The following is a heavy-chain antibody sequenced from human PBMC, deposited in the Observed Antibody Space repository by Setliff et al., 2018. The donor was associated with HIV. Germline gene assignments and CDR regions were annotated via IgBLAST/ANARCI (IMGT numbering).Heavy chain of an antibody. V-gene: IGHV1-69*05. J-gene: IGHJ3*01. CDR2: IIPICGTA. D-gene: IGHD1-26*01. CDR3: ATEGAGGSYQRASALDL. Sequence: SVKVSCKASGGTFSSYAISWVRQAPGQGLEWMGGIIPICGTANYAQKFQGRVTITTDESTSTAYMELSNLRSEDTAVYYCATEGAGGSYQRASALDLWGQGTMVTVPS. CDR1: GGTFSSYA.